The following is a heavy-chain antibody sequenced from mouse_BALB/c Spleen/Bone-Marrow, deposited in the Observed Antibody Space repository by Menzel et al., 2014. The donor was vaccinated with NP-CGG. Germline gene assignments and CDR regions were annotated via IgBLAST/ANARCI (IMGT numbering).Heavy chain of an antibody. CDR2: IRNKANGYTT. J-gene: IGHJ3*01. Sequence: EVMLVESGGGLVQPGGSLRLSCATSRFTFTDYYMSWVRQPPGKALEWLGFIRNKANGYTTEYSASVKGRFTISRDNSQSILYLQMNTLRAEDSATYYCARDVGNYVRFAYWGQGTLVTVSA. CDR3: ARDVGNYVRFAY. V-gene: IGHV7-3*02. D-gene: IGHD2-1*01. CDR1: RFTFTDYY.